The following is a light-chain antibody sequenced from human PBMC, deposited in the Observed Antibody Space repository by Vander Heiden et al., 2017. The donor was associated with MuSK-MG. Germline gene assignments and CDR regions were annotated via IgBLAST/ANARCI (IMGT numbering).Light chain of an antibody. Sequence: DIQMTQSPSSLSASVGDRVTITCRASQTISNYLNWYQQKPGKAPKLLIYRASSLHTGVPSRFSGGGYGTDFTLTISSRQPEDFATYYCQQSDSNPPATFGHGTKVDFK. CDR1: QTISNY. CDR3: QQSDSNPPAT. CDR2: RAS. J-gene: IGKJ3*01. V-gene: IGKV1-39*01.